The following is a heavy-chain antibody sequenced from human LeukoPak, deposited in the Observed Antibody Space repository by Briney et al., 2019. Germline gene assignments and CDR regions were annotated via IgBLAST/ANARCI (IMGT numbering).Heavy chain of an antibody. CDR2: ISGSGGST. D-gene: IGHD6-13*01. V-gene: IGHV3-23*01. J-gene: IGHJ6*02. CDR1: GFTFSSYA. CDR3: AKVGSSIPRYGIDV. Sequence: GGSLRLSCAASGFTFSSYAMTWARQAPGKGLEWVAGISGSGGSTYYTASVKGRFTISRDSSKNPLYLQMNTLRAADTAIYYCAKVGSSIPRYGIDVWGQGTTVTVSS.